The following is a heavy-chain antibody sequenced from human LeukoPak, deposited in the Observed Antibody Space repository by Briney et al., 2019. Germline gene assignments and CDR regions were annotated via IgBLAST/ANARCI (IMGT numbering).Heavy chain of an antibody. J-gene: IGHJ4*02. CDR3: ARTVTTTHFEN. D-gene: IGHD4-11*01. CDR2: IYHSGGT. Sequence: TSQTLSLTCAVSGGSISSTGYSWSWIRQSPGKGLEWIGSIYHSGGTYYNPSLRSRVTISIDRSKNQFSLNLSSVTAADTAVYYCARTVTTTHFENWGQGILVTVSS. CDR1: GGSISSTGYS. V-gene: IGHV4-30-2*06.